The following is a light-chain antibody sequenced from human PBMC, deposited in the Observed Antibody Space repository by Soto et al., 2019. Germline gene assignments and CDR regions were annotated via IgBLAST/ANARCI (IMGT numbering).Light chain of an antibody. Sequence: EILLPQSPATLSFSPGQTPTLSCMASQTVNTYLAWYQHKPGQAPRLLIYGASTRATGIPARFSGSGSGTEFTLTISSLQSEDFAIYYCQQHNNYPPITCGQGTRREIK. J-gene: IGKJ5*01. V-gene: IGKV3D-15*01. CDR2: GAS. CDR3: QQHNNYPPIT. CDR1: QTVNTY.